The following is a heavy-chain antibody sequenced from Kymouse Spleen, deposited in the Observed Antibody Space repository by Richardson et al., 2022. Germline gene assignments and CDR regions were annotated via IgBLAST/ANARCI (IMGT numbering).Heavy chain of an antibody. CDR3: ARTLRYFGPFDI. D-gene: IGHD3-9*01. J-gene: IGHJ3*02. CDR1: GGSISSSSYY. CDR2: IYYSGST. Sequence: QLQLQESGPGLVKPSETLSLTCTVSGGSISSSSYYWGWIRQPPGKGLEWIGSIYYSGSTYYNPSLKSRVTISVDTSKNQFSLKLSSVTAADTAVYYCARTLRYFGPFDIWGQGTMVTVSS. V-gene: IGHV4-39*01.